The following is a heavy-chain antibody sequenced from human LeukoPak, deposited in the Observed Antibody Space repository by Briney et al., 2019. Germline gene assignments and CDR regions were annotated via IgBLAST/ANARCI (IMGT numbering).Heavy chain of an antibody. D-gene: IGHD3-9*01. CDR3: ARTNYDILTGYGHGYFDY. Sequence: SETLSLTCTVSGASISSSDYYWGWIRQPPGKGLEWIGSLYYSGNTYYHPSLKNRVTISVDTSKNQFSLNLSSVTAADTAVYYCARTNYDILTGYGHGYFDYWGQGTLVTVSS. CDR2: LYYSGNT. J-gene: IGHJ4*02. V-gene: IGHV4-39*01. CDR1: GASISSSDYY.